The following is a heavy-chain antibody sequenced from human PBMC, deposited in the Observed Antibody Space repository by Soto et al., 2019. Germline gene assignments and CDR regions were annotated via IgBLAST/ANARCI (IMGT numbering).Heavy chain of an antibody. J-gene: IGHJ6*02. CDR2: IWYDGSNK. D-gene: IGHD3-22*01. V-gene: IGHV3-33*01. Sequence: TGGSLRLSCAASGFTFSSYGMHWVRQAPGKGLEWVAVIWYDGSNKYYADSVKGRFTISRDNSKNTLYLQMNSLRAEDTAVYYCAREYYYDSSGYYGAPSSYYGMDVWGQGTTVTVSS. CDR3: AREYYYDSSGYYGAPSSYYGMDV. CDR1: GFTFSSYG.